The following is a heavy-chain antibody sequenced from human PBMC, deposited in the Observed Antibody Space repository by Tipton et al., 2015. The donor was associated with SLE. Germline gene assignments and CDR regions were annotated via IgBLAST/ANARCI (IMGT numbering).Heavy chain of an antibody. D-gene: IGHD3-10*01. CDR3: ARGLGGSPDY. V-gene: IGHV3-33*08. J-gene: IGHJ4*02. CDR2: IWYDGSNK. Sequence: SLRLSCAASGFTFSNAWMSWVRQAPGKGLEWVAVIWYDGSNKYYADSVKGRFTISRDNSKNTLYLQMNSLRAEDTAVYYCARGLGGSPDYWGQGTLVTVSS. CDR1: GFTFSNAW.